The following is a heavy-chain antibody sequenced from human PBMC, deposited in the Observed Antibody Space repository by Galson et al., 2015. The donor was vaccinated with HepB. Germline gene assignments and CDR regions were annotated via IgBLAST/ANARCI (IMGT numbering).Heavy chain of an antibody. CDR2: TYYRSKWYN. V-gene: IGHV6-1*01. J-gene: IGHJ4*02. CDR1: GDSVSSNSGA. CDR3: SSREGDY. Sequence: CAISGDSVSSNSGAWNWIRQSPSRGLEWLGRTYYRSKWYNDYAVSVKSRIVIKPDTSKNQFSLQLNSVTPDDTAVYYCSSREGDYWGQGILVTVSS.